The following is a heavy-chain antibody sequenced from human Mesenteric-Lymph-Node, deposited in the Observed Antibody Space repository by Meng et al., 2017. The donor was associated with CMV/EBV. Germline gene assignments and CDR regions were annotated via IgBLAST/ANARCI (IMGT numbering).Heavy chain of an antibody. D-gene: IGHD3-9*01. Sequence: ASVKGSCKASGYTFSGHYIHWVRQAPGQGLEWMGWINPDSGDTNYAQRFQGRVTMTRDTSINTAYMEVRSLTSDDTAVYYCARDTKDKHDWTIGAYHYYGMDVWGQGTTVTVSS. CDR2: INPDSGDT. V-gene: IGHV1-2*02. J-gene: IGHJ6*02. CDR3: ARDTKDKHDWTIGAYHYYGMDV. CDR1: GYTFSGHY.